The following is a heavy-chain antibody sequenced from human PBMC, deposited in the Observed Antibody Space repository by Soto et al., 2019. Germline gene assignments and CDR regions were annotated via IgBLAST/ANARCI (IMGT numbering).Heavy chain of an antibody. V-gene: IGHV3-21*01. D-gene: IGHD3-16*01. CDR1: GFTFSSYS. CDR3: ARQWGRDYFDY. J-gene: IGHJ4*02. CDR2: ISSSSSYI. Sequence: PGESLRLSCAASGFTFSSYSMNWVRQAPGKGLGWVSSISSSSSYIYYADSVKGRFTISRDNAKNSLYLQMNSLRAEETAVYYCARQWGRDYFDYWGQGTLVTVSS.